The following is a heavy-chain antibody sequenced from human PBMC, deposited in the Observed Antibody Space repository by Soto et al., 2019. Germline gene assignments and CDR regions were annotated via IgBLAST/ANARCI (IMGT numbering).Heavy chain of an antibody. J-gene: IGHJ4*02. Sequence: GGSLRLSCAASGFTFSSYSMNWVRQAPGKGLEWVSSISSSSSYIYYADSVKGRFTISRDNAKNSLYLQMNSLRAEDTAVYYCARDDIRQGGYSSGWSPFDYWGQGTLVTVSS. CDR2: ISSSSSYI. CDR3: ARDDIRQGGYSSGWSPFDY. V-gene: IGHV3-21*01. D-gene: IGHD6-19*01. CDR1: GFTFSSYS.